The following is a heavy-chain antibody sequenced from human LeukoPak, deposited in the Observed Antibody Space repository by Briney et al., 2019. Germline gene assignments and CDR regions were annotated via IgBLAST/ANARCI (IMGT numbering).Heavy chain of an antibody. J-gene: IGHJ3*02. CDR1: GGSISSGSYY. Sequence: SQTLSLTRTVSGGSISSGSYYRSWIRQPAGKGLEWIGRIYTSGSTSYNPSLKSRVTISVDTSKNQFSLKLSSVTAADTAVYYCEIVYCSGGSCYGREAFDIWGQGTMVTVSS. V-gene: IGHV4-61*02. CDR3: EIVYCSGGSCYGREAFDI. CDR2: IYTSGST. D-gene: IGHD2-15*01.